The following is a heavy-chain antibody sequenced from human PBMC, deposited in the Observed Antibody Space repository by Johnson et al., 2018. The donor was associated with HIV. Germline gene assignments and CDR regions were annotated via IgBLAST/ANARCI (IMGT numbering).Heavy chain of an antibody. CDR2: ISYDGSNK. J-gene: IGHJ3*02. CDR1: GFTFSSYA. V-gene: IGHV3-30*04. CDR3: ARVGRLPSTFDI. D-gene: IGHD3-16*01. Sequence: QVQLVESGGGVVQPGGSLRLSCVASGFTFSSYAMHWVRQAPGKGLEWVAVISYDGSNKYYADSVKGRFTISRDNFKNTLYLQMNSLRAEDTAVYYCARVGRLPSTFDIWGQGTMVTVSS.